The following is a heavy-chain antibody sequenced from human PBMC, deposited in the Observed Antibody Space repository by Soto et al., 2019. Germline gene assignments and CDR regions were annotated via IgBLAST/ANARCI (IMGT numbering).Heavy chain of an antibody. V-gene: IGHV1-24*01. CDR1: GYTLTELS. D-gene: IGHD1-26*01. CDR3: ATGPVATRFEFWDY. J-gene: IGHJ4*02. CDR2: FDPEEGET. Sequence: ASVKVSCKVSGYTLTELSMHWVRQAPGKGLEWMGGFDPEEGETIYAQKFQGRVTMTEDTSTDTAYMELSSLRSEDTAVYYCATGPVATRFEFWDYWVQGTLVTVSS.